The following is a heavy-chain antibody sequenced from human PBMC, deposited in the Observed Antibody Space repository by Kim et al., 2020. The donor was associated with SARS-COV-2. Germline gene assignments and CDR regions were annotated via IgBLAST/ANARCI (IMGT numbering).Heavy chain of an antibody. CDR3: ARPDYYGSGSYYQLEANYAFDI. CDR1: GGSISSSSYY. CDR2: IYYSGST. J-gene: IGHJ3*02. Sequence: SETLSLTCTVSGGSISSSSYYWGWIRQPPGKGLEWIGSIYYSGSTYYNPSLKSRVTISVDTSKNQFSLKLSSVTAADTAVYYCARPDYYGSGSYYQLEANYAFDIWGQGTMVTVSS. D-gene: IGHD3-10*01. V-gene: IGHV4-39*01.